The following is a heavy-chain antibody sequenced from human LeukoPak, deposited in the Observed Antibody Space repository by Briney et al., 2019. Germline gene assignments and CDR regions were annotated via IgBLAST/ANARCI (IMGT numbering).Heavy chain of an antibody. V-gene: IGHV4-4*07. CDR1: GGSISSYY. Sequence: SETLSLTCTVSGGSISSYYWSWTRQPAGKGLEWIGRIYTSGSTNYNPSLKSRVTMSVDTSKNQFSLKLSSVTAADTAVYYCARDRGSSWDDAFDIWGQGTMVTVSS. CDR2: IYTSGST. J-gene: IGHJ3*02. CDR3: ARDRGSSWDDAFDI. D-gene: IGHD6-13*01.